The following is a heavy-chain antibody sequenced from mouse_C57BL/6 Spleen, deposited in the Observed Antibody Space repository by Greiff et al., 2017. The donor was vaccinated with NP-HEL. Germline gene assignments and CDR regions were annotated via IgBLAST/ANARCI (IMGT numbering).Heavy chain of an antibody. V-gene: IGHV1-74*01. J-gene: IGHJ2*01. Sequence: VQLQQPGAELVKPCSSVNFSCNSSGYTFTSYWMHWVKQRPGQGLEWIGRIHPSYIDTNYNQKFKGKATLTVDKSSSTAYMQLSSLTSEDSAVYYCARTTVAYFDYWGQGTTLTVSS. CDR1: GYTFTSYW. CDR2: IHPSYIDT. CDR3: ARTTVAYFDY. D-gene: IGHD1-1*01.